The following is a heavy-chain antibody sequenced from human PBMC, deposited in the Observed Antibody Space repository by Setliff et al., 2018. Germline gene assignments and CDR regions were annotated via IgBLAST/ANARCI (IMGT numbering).Heavy chain of an antibody. CDR3: ARTGSGSGSYEGLES. CDR1: GFTFSTYR. D-gene: IGHD2-15*01. J-gene: IGHJ4*02. Sequence: GGSLRLSCAASGFTFSTYRMHWVRQAPGKGLEWVAVIWDNGGNKYHADSVKGRFTISRDNSKNTMYLQMNSLRPEDTAVYYCARTGSGSGSYEGLESWGQGTPVTVSS. CDR2: IWDNGGNK. V-gene: IGHV3-33*08.